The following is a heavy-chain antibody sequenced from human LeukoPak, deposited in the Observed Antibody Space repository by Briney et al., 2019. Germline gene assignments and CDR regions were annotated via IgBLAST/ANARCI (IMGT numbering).Heavy chain of an antibody. Sequence: SETLSLTCTVSGGSISSYSWSWIRQPAGKGLEWIGRIYASGSTSYNPSLRSRVTMSEDTSKNQLSLKLRSLTAADTAVYYCARTRIRPGYYYDSSGYYEYFDYWGQGTLVTVSS. J-gene: IGHJ4*02. CDR1: GGSISSYS. V-gene: IGHV4-4*07. CDR2: IYASGST. D-gene: IGHD3-22*01. CDR3: ARTRIRPGYYYDSSGYYEYFDY.